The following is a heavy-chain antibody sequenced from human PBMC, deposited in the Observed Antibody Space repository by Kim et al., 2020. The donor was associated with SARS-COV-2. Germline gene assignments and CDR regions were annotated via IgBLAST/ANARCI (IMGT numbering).Heavy chain of an antibody. Sequence: GGSLRLSCAASGFTFSSYSMNWVRQAPGKGLEWVSYISSSSSTIYYADSVKGRFTISRDNAKNSLYLQMNSLRDEDTAVYYCARATFYYDILTGYLGQSPHYYYMDVWGKGTTVTVSS. CDR1: GFTFSSYS. V-gene: IGHV3-48*02. J-gene: IGHJ6*03. D-gene: IGHD3-9*01. CDR2: ISSSSSTI. CDR3: ARATFYYDILTGYLGQSPHYYYMDV.